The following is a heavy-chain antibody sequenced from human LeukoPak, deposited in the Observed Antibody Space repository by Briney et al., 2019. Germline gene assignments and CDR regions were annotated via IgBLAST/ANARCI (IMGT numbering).Heavy chain of an antibody. CDR2: IFSADST. D-gene: IGHD5/OR15-5a*01. CDR3: ARDVSS. CDR1: GFTVSRSY. J-gene: IGHJ3*01. Sequence: GGSLRLSCAASGFTVSRSYMTWVRQAPGKGLEWVSVIFSADSTYYADSVKGRFTISRDNSKNMLYLQMNSLRAEDTAVYFCARDVSSWGQGTMVTVSS. V-gene: IGHV3-66*01.